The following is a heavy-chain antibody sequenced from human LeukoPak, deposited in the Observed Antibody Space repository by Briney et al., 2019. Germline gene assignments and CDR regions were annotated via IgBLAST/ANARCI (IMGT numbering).Heavy chain of an antibody. CDR1: GFSVRTTY. CDR2: LYTGGGT. D-gene: IGHD3-22*01. Sequence: PGGSLRLSCAASGFSVRTTYMSWVRQAPGKGLEWVSVLYTGGGTDHADSVKGRFTISRDNSKSTLSLQMNSLRVEDTAIYYCTRSGYRHPYHFDSWGQGTLVIVSS. J-gene: IGHJ4*02. V-gene: IGHV3-53*01. CDR3: TRSGYRHPYHFDS.